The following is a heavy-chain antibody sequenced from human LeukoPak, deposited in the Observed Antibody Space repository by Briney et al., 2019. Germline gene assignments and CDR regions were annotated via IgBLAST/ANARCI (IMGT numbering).Heavy chain of an antibody. J-gene: IGHJ3*02. CDR1: GFTFSSYS. Sequence: GGSLRLSCAASGFTFSSYSMNWVRQAPGKGLEWVSSISSSSSYIYYADSVKGRFTVSRDNSKNTLYLQMNSLRAEDTAVYYCARDREGWELAFDIWGQGTMVTVSS. CDR3: ARDREGWELAFDI. V-gene: IGHV3-21*01. D-gene: IGHD1-26*01. CDR2: ISSSSSYI.